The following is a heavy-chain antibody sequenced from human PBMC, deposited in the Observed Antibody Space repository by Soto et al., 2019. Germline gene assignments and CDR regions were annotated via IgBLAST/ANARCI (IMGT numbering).Heavy chain of an antibody. CDR3: ARVKSSGWYFFDY. D-gene: IGHD6-19*01. CDR2: IGSAGDT. CDR1: GFTFSSYD. Sequence: EVQLVESGGGLVQPGGSLRLSCAASGFTFSSYDMHWVRQATGKGLEWVSAIGSAGDTYYPGSVKGRFTISRENAKNSLYLQMNSLRAEDTAVYYCARVKSSGWYFFDYWGQGTLVTVSS. V-gene: IGHV3-13*01. J-gene: IGHJ4*02.